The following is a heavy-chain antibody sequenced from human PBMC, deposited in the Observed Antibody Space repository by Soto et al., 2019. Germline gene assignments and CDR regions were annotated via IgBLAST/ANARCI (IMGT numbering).Heavy chain of an antibody. V-gene: IGHV2-5*02. J-gene: IGHJ4*02. Sequence: QITLKESGPTRVKPTQTLTLTCTFSGFSLSTSGLGVGWIRQPPGKALEWLVVIYWDDDKRYSPSLQNRLTITKDTSNNQVILTLTNLNPVDTATYYSDHRSLSSGTYWDGGYFDYWGQGTLVTVSS. CDR2: IYWDDDK. CDR3: DHRSLSSGTYWDGGYFDY. D-gene: IGHD1-26*01. CDR1: GFSLSTSGLG.